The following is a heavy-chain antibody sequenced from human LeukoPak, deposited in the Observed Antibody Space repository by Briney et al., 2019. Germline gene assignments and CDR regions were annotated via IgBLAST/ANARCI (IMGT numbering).Heavy chain of an antibody. J-gene: IGHJ6*03. D-gene: IGHD4-11*01. CDR3: AREFRAGVTTLNYYYYMDV. V-gene: IGHV1-2*02. CDR1: GYTFTGYY. Sequence: ASVKVSCKTSGYTFTGYYMHWVRQAPGQGLEWMGWINPNSGGTNYAQKFQGRVTMTRDTSISTAYMELSSLRSDDTAVYYCAREFRAGVTTLNYYYYMDVWGEGTTVTVSS. CDR2: INPNSGGT.